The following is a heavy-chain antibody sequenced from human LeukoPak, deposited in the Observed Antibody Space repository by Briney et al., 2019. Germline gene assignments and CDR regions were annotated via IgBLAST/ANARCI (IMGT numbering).Heavy chain of an antibody. Sequence: PSGTLSLTCGVSGDSISSYYWSWIRQPPGKGLEWIGYIYNSGSTHYNPSLKSRVTISVDTSKNQFSLKLSSVTAADTAVYYCARHVGNSGSGSYLTYFDYWGQGTLVTVSS. CDR1: GDSISSYY. CDR2: IYNSGST. J-gene: IGHJ4*02. D-gene: IGHD3-10*01. CDR3: ARHVGNSGSGSYLTYFDY. V-gene: IGHV4-59*08.